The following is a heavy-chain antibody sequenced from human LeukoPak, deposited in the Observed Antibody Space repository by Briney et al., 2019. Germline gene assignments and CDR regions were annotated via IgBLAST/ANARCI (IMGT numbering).Heavy chain of an antibody. D-gene: IGHD2-2*02. CDR2: IYTSGST. J-gene: IGHJ6*03. CDR3: ARAPVVVVPAAIDYYYMDV. Sequence: KPSETLSLTCTVSGGSISSYYWSWIRQPAGKGLEWIGRIYTSGSTNYNPSLKSRVTMSVDTSKNQFSLKLSSVTAADTAVYYCARAPVVVVPAAIDYYYMDVWGKGTTVTVSS. CDR1: GGSISSYY. V-gene: IGHV4-4*07.